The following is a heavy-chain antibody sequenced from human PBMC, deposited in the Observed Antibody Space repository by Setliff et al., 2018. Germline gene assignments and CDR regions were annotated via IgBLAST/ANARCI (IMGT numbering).Heavy chain of an antibody. CDR1: GGSISVSGGTYY. J-gene: IGHJ4*02. V-gene: IGHV4-61*09. CDR3: ARAFDSSGYYGESHTHYFDN. CDR2: VYKSGNT. Sequence: SETLSLTCSVSGGSISVSGGTYYWSWIRQPAGKGLEWIGHVYKSGNTNYNPSLKSRVTMSLDTSKNQFSLNLYSVTAADTAVYYCARAFDSSGYYGESHTHYFDNWGQGTLVTVSS. D-gene: IGHD3-22*01.